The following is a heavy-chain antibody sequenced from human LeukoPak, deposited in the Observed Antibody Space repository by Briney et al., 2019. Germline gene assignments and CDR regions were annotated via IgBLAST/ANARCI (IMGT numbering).Heavy chain of an antibody. V-gene: IGHV4-38-2*02. CDR1: GYSISSGYY. CDR3: ARRYYDILTGYFTDAFDI. Sequence: SETLSLTCTVSGYSISSGYYWGWIRQPPGKGLEWIGSIYHSGSTYYNPSLKSRVTISVDTSKNQFSLKLSSVTAADTAVYYCARRYYDILTGYFTDAFDIWGQGTMVTVSS. J-gene: IGHJ3*02. CDR2: IYHSGST. D-gene: IGHD3-9*01.